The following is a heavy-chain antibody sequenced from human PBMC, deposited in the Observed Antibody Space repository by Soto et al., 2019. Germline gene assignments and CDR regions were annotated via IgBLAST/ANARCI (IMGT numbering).Heavy chain of an antibody. CDR2: ISYDGSNK. CDR1: GFTFSSYG. J-gene: IGHJ6*02. Sequence: QVQLVESGGGVVQPGRSLRLSCAASGFTFSSYGMHWVRQAPGKGLEWVAVISYDGSNKYYADSVKGRFTISRDNSKYRLYLKMNSLRAEDTAVYYCAKASGLSGYYYYAGMDVWGHGDTVTVSS. V-gene: IGHV3-30*18. CDR3: AKASGLSGYYYYAGMDV. D-gene: IGHD5-12*01.